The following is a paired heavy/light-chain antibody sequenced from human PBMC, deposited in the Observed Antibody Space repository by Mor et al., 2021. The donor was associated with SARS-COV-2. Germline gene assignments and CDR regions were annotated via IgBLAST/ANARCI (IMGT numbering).Light chain of an antibody. Sequence: DVVMTQSPLSLPVTLGQPASISCRSSQSLLYSDGNTYLNWFQQRPGQSPRRLIYKVSNRDSGVPDRFSGSGSGTDFTLKISRVEAEDVGVYYCMQATHWPLTFGPGTKVDIK. CDR3: MQATHWPLT. CDR1: QSLLYSDGNTY. CDR2: KVS. J-gene: IGKJ3*01. V-gene: IGKV2-30*01.
Heavy chain of an antibody. CDR1: GFTFSNYW. CDR2: INQDGSQE. J-gene: IGHJ4*02. Sequence: EVHLVESGGGLVQPGGSLRLACSASGFTFSNYWMSWVRQAPGKGLEWLGNINQDGSQEKYLGSVKGRFSISRDNAKNSLYLQMSSLRADDTAVYYCARDESWAPTYRLDHWGQGTLVTVFS. CDR3: ARDESWAPTYRLDH. D-gene: IGHD7-27*01. V-gene: IGHV3-7*03.